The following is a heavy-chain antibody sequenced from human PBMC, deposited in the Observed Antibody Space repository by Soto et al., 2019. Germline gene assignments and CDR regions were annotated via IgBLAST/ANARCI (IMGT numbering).Heavy chain of an antibody. CDR3: ASLYSSSSRGPYYFDY. Sequence: EVQLVESGGGLVQPGGSLRLSCAASGFAFSSAGMNWVRQAPGKGLEWVSYITSSSGNIHYADSVKGRFTISRDNAKNSLYLQMNSLRDEDTAIYYCASLYSSSSRGPYYFDYWGQGTLVTVSS. D-gene: IGHD6-6*01. CDR1: GFAFSSAG. J-gene: IGHJ4*02. V-gene: IGHV3-48*02. CDR2: ITSSSGNI.